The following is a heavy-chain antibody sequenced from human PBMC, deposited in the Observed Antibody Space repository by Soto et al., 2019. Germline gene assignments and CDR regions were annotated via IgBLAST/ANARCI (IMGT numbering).Heavy chain of an antibody. J-gene: IGHJ5*02. CDR3: ARVRSLDSNWFDP. CDR2: INAGNGNT. V-gene: IGHV1-3*01. Sequence: QVQLVQSGAEVKKPGASVKVSCKASGYTFTSYAMHWVRQAPGQSLEWTGWINAGNGNTKYSQKLQGRVTITRDTSASTAYMELSSLRSEDTAVYYCARVRSLDSNWFDPWGQGTLVTVSS. CDR1: GYTFTSYA. D-gene: IGHD2-2*03.